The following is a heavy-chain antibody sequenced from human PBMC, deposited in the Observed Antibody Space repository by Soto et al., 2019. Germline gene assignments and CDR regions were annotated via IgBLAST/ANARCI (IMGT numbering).Heavy chain of an antibody. CDR3: ARDLVRGVPRGMDV. V-gene: IGHV4-59*01. Sequence: XETLSLTCTVSGCSISSYYWSWIRQPPGKGLEWIGYIYYSGSTNYNPSLKSRVTISVDTSKNQFSLKLSSVTAADTAVYYCARDLVRGVPRGMDVWGQGNTVTVSS. CDR2: IYYSGST. D-gene: IGHD3-10*01. J-gene: IGHJ6*02. CDR1: GCSISSYY.